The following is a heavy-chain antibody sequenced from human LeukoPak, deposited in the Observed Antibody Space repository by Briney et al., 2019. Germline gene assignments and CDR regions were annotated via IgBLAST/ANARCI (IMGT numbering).Heavy chain of an antibody. J-gene: IGHJ3*02. CDR3: ARSLPSTTYYCDSSGYSPRDAFDI. V-gene: IGHV3-30*09. CDR1: GFTFTSYA. D-gene: IGHD3-22*01. Sequence: GGSLRLSCAASGFTFTSYAMHWVRQAPGKGLEWVAVISYDGSIQYYADSVKGRFAFSRDNSKNALYLQMNSLRPEDTAVYYCARSLPSTTYYCDSSGYSPRDAFDIWGQGTMVTVSS. CDR2: ISYDGSIQ.